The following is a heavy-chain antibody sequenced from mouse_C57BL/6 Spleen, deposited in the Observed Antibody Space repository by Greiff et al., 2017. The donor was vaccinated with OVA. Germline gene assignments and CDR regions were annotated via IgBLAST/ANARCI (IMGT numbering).Heavy chain of an antibody. Sequence: QVQLKESGAELARPGASVKLSCKASGYTFTSYGISWVKQRTGQGLEWIGEIYPRSGNTYYNEKFKGKAPLTADKSSSTAYMELRSLTSEDSAVYFCARGYYYGSSPYWYFDVWGTGTTVTVSS. CDR2: IYPRSGNT. V-gene: IGHV1-81*01. CDR1: GYTFTSYG. D-gene: IGHD1-1*01. J-gene: IGHJ1*03. CDR3: ARGYYYGSSPYWYFDV.